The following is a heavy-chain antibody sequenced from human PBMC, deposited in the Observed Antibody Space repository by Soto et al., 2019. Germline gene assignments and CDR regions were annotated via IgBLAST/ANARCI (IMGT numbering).Heavy chain of an antibody. CDR1: GFTVSTYA. J-gene: IGHJ4*02. Sequence: GGSLRLSCAVSGFTVSTYAMSWVRQAPGKGLEWVSTIGGSTISTYYTDAVKGRFAISRDNPKNTLYLQMNSLRAEDTAVYYCAGGRSIDYCGQGTLVTVSS. V-gene: IGHV3-23*01. CDR2: IGGSTIST. CDR3: AGGRSIDY.